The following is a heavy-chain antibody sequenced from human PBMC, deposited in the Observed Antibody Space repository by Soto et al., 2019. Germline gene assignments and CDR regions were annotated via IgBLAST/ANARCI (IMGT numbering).Heavy chain of an antibody. J-gene: IGHJ4*02. CDR2: IVVGSGNT. CDR3: AADRSWSSSWLRIDY. D-gene: IGHD6-13*01. V-gene: IGHV1-58*02. Sequence: ASVKVSCKASGFTFTSSAMQWVRQARGQRLEWIGWIVVGSGNTNYAQKFQERVTITRDMSTSTAYMELSSLRSEDTAVYYCAADRSWSSSWLRIDYWGQGTLVTVSS. CDR1: GFTFTSSA.